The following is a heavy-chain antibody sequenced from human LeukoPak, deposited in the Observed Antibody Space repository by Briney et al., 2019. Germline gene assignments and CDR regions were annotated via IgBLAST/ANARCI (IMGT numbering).Heavy chain of an antibody. CDR3: ARSDYYYYYMDV. CDR2: IYYSGST. J-gene: IGHJ6*03. CDR1: GGSISSSSYY. Sequence: SETLSLTCAVSGGSISSSSYYWGWIRQPPGKGLEWIGSIYYSGSTYYNPSLKSRVTISVDTSKNQFSLKLSSVTAADTAVYYCARSDYYYYYMDVWGKGTTVTVSS. V-gene: IGHV4-39*07.